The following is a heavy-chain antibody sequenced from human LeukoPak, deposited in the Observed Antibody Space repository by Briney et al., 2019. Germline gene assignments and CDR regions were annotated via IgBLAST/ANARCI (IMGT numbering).Heavy chain of an antibody. Sequence: SETLSLTCTVPGGSISSYYWNWIRQPPGKGLEWIGYIYYSGTTNYNPSLKSRATKSVDTSKHQFSLKLSSVTAADTAVYYCARGVYIAAAQYGYWGQGTLVTVSS. CDR1: GGSISSYY. D-gene: IGHD6-13*01. CDR2: IYYSGTT. V-gene: IGHV4-59*01. J-gene: IGHJ4*02. CDR3: ARGVYIAAAQYGY.